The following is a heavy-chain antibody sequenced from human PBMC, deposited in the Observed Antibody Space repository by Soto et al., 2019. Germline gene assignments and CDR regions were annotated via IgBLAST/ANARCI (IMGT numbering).Heavy chain of an antibody. J-gene: IGHJ4*02. CDR1: GYMFTSHG. V-gene: IGHV1-18*04. Sequence: ASLKVSCNTSGYMFTSHGITWVRQTPGQGLAWGGFISPYSGNTHYAHSLQGRVSMSTDRSTDKAYMELRGLRSYDTAVYYCARLSWPIQPAHXWGQATLVTVSX. CDR2: ISPYSGNT. CDR3: ARLSWPIQPAHX.